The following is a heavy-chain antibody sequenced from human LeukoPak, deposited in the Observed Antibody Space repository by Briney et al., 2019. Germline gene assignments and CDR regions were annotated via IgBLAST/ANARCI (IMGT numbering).Heavy chain of an antibody. Sequence: GESLRLSCAASGFTFSSYSMHWVRQAPGKGLEWVSSISSASAYRYYADSVKGRFTISRDNAKNSLHLQMNSLRAEDSAVYYCTRGPTLIGVAGTWPLDDWGQGTLVTVSS. V-gene: IGHV3-21*01. CDR2: ISSASAYR. CDR3: TRGPTLIGVAGTWPLDD. J-gene: IGHJ4*02. CDR1: GFTFSSYS. D-gene: IGHD6-19*01.